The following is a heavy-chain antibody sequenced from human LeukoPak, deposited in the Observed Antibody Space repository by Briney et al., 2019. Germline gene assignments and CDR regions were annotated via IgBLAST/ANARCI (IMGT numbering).Heavy chain of an antibody. CDR1: GFTFSSHG. CDR3: ARASIRSDAFDI. V-gene: IGHV3-30*03. D-gene: IGHD6-6*01. Sequence: GGSLRLSCVASGFTFSSHGIHWVRQAPGKGLEWVAVISFDGSNKYFADSVKGRFTISRDNSKNTLYLQMNSLRAEDTAVYYCARASIRSDAFDIWGQGTMVTVSS. J-gene: IGHJ3*02. CDR2: ISFDGSNK.